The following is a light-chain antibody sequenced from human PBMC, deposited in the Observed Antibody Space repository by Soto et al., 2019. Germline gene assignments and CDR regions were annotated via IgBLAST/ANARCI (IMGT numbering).Light chain of an antibody. V-gene: IGKV3-20*01. J-gene: IGKJ4*01. CDR3: QQYGSSPPLT. CDR1: QSISSNY. CDR2: GAS. Sequence: EIGLTQSPRTLSLSAGEIATLSCRASQSISSNYLAWYQQKPGQAPRLVIYGASSRATGIPDRFSGSGSGTDFTLTISRLEPEDFAVYYCQQYGSSPPLTFGGGTKVDIK.